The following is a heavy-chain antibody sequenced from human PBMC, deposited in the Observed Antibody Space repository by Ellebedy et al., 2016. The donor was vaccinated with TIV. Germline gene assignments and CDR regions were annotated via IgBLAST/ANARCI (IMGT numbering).Heavy chain of an antibody. Sequence: GGSLRLXCAASGFTFSNYAMHWVRQAPGKGLEWVAVISYDGSNKYYADSVKGRFTISRDNSKNTLYLQMNSLRAEDTAVYYCARGSHTSNWWNWFDPWGQGTLVTVSS. CDR2: ISYDGSNK. CDR3: ARGSHTSNWWNWFDP. CDR1: GFTFSNYA. J-gene: IGHJ5*02. D-gene: IGHD6-13*01. V-gene: IGHV3-30-3*01.